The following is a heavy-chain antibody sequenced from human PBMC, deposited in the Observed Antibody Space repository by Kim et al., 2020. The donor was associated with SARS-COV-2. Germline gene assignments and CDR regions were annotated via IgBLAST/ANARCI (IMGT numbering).Heavy chain of an antibody. Sequence: ASVKVSCKASGYTFTSYDIHWVRQATGQGLEWMGWMNPNSGNTGYAQKFQGRVTMTRNTSISTAYMELSSLRSEDTAVYYCARSNFVVSSVLLWCGESAGGWGMDVWGQGTRVTVSS. CDR2: MNPNSGNT. D-gene: IGHD3-10*01. CDR1: GYTFTSYD. CDR3: ARSNFVVSSVLLWCGESAGGWGMDV. V-gene: IGHV1-8*01. J-gene: IGHJ6*02.